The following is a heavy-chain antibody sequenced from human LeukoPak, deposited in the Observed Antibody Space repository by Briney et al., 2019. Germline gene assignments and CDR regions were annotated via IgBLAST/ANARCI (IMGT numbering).Heavy chain of an antibody. D-gene: IGHD3-22*01. Sequence: ASVKVSCKASGYTFTGYYMHWVRQAPGQGLEWMGWINPNSGGTNYAQKFQGRVTMTRDTSISTAYMELSRLRSDDTAVYYCARAPDSSGYYQLHYFDYWGQGTLVTVSP. CDR2: INPNSGGT. V-gene: IGHV1-2*02. CDR3: ARAPDSSGYYQLHYFDY. CDR1: GYTFTGYY. J-gene: IGHJ4*02.